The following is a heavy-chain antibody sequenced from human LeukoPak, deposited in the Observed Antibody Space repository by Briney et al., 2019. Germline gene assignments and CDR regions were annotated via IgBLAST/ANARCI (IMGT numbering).Heavy chain of an antibody. D-gene: IGHD4-23*01. Sequence: PGGSLRLSCAASGSTFSTYAMSWVRQAPGKGLEWVSAISGSGGSTDYADSVKGRFTISRDKSKNTLYLQMSSLRAEDTAVYYCAKDQYGGNPQYYFDYWGQGTLVTVSS. CDR3: AKDQYGGNPQYYFDY. J-gene: IGHJ4*02. CDR2: ISGSGGST. V-gene: IGHV3-23*01. CDR1: GSTFSTYA.